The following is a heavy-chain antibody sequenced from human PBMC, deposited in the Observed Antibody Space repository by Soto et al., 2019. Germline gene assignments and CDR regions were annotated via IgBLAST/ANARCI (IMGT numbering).Heavy chain of an antibody. J-gene: IGHJ4*02. D-gene: IGHD2-15*01. CDR1: GFTFSSYG. CDR3: AKDCSGGSCYSGY. Sequence: HPGGSLRLSCAASGFTFSSYGMHWVRQAPGKGLEWVAVISYDGSNKYYADSVKGRFTISRDNSKNTLYLQMNSLRAEDTAVYYCAKDCSGGSCYSGYWGQGTLVTVSS. V-gene: IGHV3-30*18. CDR2: ISYDGSNK.